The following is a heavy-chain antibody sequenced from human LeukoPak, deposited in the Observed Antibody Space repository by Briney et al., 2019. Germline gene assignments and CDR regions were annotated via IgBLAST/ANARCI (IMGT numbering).Heavy chain of an antibody. D-gene: IGHD6-13*01. Sequence: KTGGSLRLSCAASGFTFSSYSMNWVRQAPGKGLEWVSYISRSSSTIYYADSVKGRFTISRDNAKNSLYLQMNSLRDEDTAVYYCAREEGSSWYPYYFDYWGQGTLVAVSS. J-gene: IGHJ4*02. CDR1: GFTFSSYS. V-gene: IGHV3-48*02. CDR3: AREEGSSWYPYYFDY. CDR2: ISRSSSTI.